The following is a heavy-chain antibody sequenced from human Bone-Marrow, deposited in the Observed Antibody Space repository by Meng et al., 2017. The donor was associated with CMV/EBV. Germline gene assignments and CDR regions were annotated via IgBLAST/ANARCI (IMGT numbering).Heavy chain of an antibody. CDR3: ARDTYYYDSSGYFPLYYYYYGMDV. D-gene: IGHD3-22*01. CDR1: GFTFSSYS. Sequence: GESLKISCAASGFTFSSYSMNWVRQAPGKGLVWVSRINSDGSSTSYADSVKGRFTISRDNAKNTLYLQMNSLRAEDTAVYYCARDTYYYDSSGYFPLYYYYYGMDVWGQGTTVTVSS. J-gene: IGHJ6*02. CDR2: INSDGSST. V-gene: IGHV3-74*01.